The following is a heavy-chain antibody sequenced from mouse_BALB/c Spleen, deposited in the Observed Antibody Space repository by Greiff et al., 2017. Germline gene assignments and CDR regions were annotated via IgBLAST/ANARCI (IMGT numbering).Heavy chain of an antibody. J-gene: IGHJ4*01. D-gene: IGHD1-2*01. CDR1: GYTFTSYW. V-gene: IGHV1-7*01. CDR2: INPSTGYT. Sequence: LVESGAELAKPGASVKMSCKASGYTFTSYWMHWVKQRPGQGLEWIGYINPSTGYTEYNQKFKDKATLTADKSSSTAYMQLSSLTSEDSAVYYCARSITTARGDYWGQGTSVTVSS. CDR3: ARSITTARGDY.